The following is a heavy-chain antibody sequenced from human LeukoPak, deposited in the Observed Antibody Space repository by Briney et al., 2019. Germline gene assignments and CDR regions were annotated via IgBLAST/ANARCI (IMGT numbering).Heavy chain of an antibody. V-gene: IGHV1-46*01. CDR3: AREYYDSSGYYRAFDY. D-gene: IGHD3-22*01. CDR1: GYTFISYY. Sequence: ASVNVSCKASGYTFISYYMHWVRQAPGQGLEWMGIINPSGGSTSYPQNFQGRVTMTRDTSTSTVYMELSSLRSEDTAVYYCAREYYDSSGYYRAFDYWGQGTLVNVSS. J-gene: IGHJ4*02. CDR2: INPSGGST.